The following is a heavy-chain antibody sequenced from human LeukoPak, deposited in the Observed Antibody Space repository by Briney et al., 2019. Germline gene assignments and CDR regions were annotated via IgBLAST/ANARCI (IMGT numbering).Heavy chain of an antibody. CDR1: GGSISSYY. CDR2: IYYSGST. D-gene: IGHD1-1*01. CDR3: ARGGREMATIGNYLDY. V-gene: IGHV4-59*01. J-gene: IGHJ4*02. Sequence: SETLSLTCTVSGGSISSYYWSWIWQPPGKGLEWIGYIYYSGSTNYNPSLKSRVTISVDTSKNQFSLKLSSVTAADTAVYYCARGGREMATIGNYLDYWGQGTLVTVSS.